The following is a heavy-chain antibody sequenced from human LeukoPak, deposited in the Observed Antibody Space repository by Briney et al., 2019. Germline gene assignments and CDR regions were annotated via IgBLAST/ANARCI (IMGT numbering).Heavy chain of an antibody. CDR3: ARRYGGVLDY. J-gene: IGHJ4*02. CDR1: GFTFSSYG. D-gene: IGHD4-23*01. V-gene: IGHV3-30*03. CDR2: ISYDGSNK. Sequence: GGSLRLSCAASGFTFSSYGMHWVRQAPGKGLEWVAVISYDGSNKYYADSVKGRFTISRDNSKNTLYLQMNSLRAEDTAVYYCARRYGGVLDYWGQGTLVTVSS.